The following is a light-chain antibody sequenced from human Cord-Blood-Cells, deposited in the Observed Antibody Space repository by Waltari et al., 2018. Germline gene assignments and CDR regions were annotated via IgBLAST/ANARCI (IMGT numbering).Light chain of an antibody. Sequence: QSALTQPASVSGSPGQSITISCTGTSSDVGSYNLVSWYQQHPGKAPKLMIYEGSKRPSGVSNRLSGAKSGNTASLTISGLQAGDEADYYCCSYAGSSTLVFGGGTKLTVL. J-gene: IGLJ3*02. CDR2: EGS. CDR3: CSYAGSSTLV. CDR1: SSDVGSYNL. V-gene: IGLV2-23*01.